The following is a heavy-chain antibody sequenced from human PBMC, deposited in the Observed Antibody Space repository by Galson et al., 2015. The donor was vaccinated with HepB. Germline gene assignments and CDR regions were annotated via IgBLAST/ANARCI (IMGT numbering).Heavy chain of an antibody. CDR1: GFTFSSFA. V-gene: IGHV3-23*01. Sequence: SLRLSCAASGFTFSSFAMSWVRQPPGKGLEWVSSISKSATVTYYVDSVEGRFTISRDDSKSTLYLQMNGLRAEDTAIYYCATGFKLAGAAWGQGTLVTVSS. D-gene: IGHD6-19*01. CDR2: ISKSATVT. J-gene: IGHJ5*02. CDR3: ATGFKLAGAA.